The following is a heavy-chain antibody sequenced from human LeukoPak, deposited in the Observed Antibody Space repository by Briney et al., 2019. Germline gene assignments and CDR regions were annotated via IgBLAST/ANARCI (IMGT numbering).Heavy chain of an antibody. CDR2: IHNSGST. CDR1: GDSFSYFY. D-gene: IGHD4-11*01. CDR3: ARGGRRTTRDTWFDP. V-gene: IGHV4-59*12. J-gene: IGHJ5*02. Sequence: KPSETLSLTCTVSGDSFSYFYWSWIRQPPGKGLEWIGYIHNSGSTNYNPSLKSRVTISVDTSKNQFSLKLSSVTAADTAVYYCARGGRRTTRDTWFDPWGQGTLVTVSS.